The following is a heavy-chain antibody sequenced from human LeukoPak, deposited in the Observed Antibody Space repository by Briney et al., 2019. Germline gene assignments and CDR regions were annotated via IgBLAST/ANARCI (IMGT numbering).Heavy chain of an antibody. CDR2: IWADGSKK. D-gene: IGHD6-13*01. V-gene: IGHV3-33*01. J-gene: IGHJ4*02. CDR1: GFTFTNYG. Sequence: PGGSLRLSCAASGFTFTNYGMHWVRQASGRGLEWVAVIWADGSKKFYGDSVKGRSTISRDNSKNTLYLQMNSLRVEDTAVYYCVRDGAAPGWDYDYWGQGILVTVSS. CDR3: VRDGAAPGWDYDY.